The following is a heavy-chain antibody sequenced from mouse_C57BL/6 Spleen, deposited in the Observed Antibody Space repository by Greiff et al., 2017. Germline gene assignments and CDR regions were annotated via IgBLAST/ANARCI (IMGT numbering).Heavy chain of an antibody. CDR2: INPSSGYT. J-gene: IGHJ2*01. Sequence: VMLVESGAELARPGASVKMSCKASGYTFTSYTMPWVKQRPGQGLEWIGYINPSSGYTKYNQKFKDKATLTADKSSSTAYMQLSSLTSEDSAVYYCARITTGEGGDWGQGTTLTVSS. D-gene: IGHD1-1*01. CDR3: ARITTGEGGD. CDR1: GYTFTSYT. V-gene: IGHV1-4*01.